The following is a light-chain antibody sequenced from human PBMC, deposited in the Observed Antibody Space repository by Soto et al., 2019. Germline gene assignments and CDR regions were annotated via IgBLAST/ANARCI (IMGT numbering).Light chain of an antibody. V-gene: IGLV3-21*02. CDR1: NVGNQR. Sequence: SYELTQPPSVSVAPGQTARITCGGSNVGNQRVHWYRQRPGQAPVLAVFDDSDRPSGIPERFSGSKSGNTATPTINRVEAGDEADYYCQVWFSSRDLLVFGGGTKLTVL. CDR2: DDS. J-gene: IGLJ3*02. CDR3: QVWFSSRDLLV.